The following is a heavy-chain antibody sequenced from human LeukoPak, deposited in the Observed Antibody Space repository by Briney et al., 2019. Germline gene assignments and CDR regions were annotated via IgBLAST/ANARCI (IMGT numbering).Heavy chain of an antibody. J-gene: IGHJ5*02. Sequence: ASVKVSCKASGYTFTSYYMHWVRQAPGQGLEWMGIINPSGGSTSYAQKFQGRVTMTRDTSTSTVYMELSSLRSEDTAVYYCAREGRGGTILGVVLNWFDPWGQGTLVTVSS. V-gene: IGHV1-46*03. CDR2: INPSGGST. CDR3: AREGRGGTILGVVLNWFDP. D-gene: IGHD3-3*01. CDR1: GYTFTSYY.